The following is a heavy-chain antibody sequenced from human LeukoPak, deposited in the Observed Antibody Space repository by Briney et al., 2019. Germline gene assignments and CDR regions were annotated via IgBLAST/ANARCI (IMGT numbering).Heavy chain of an antibody. CDR3: ARGWYSSGWYDY. J-gene: IGHJ4*02. V-gene: IGHV3-7*01. Sequence: GGSLRLSCAASGFTFSSYWMSWVRQAPGQGLEWVANIKQDGSEKYYVDYVKGRFTISRDNAKNSLYLQMNSLRAEYTAVYYCARGWYSSGWYDYWGQGTLVTVSS. D-gene: IGHD6-19*01. CDR2: IKQDGSEK. CDR1: GFTFSSYW.